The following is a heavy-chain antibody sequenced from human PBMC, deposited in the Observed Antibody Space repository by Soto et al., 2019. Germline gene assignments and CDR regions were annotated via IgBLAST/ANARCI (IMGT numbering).Heavy chain of an antibody. CDR2: IYYSGST. J-gene: IGHJ5*02. CDR3: ARVFSDSSSFFDP. D-gene: IGHD6-13*01. V-gene: IGHV4-31*11. CDR1: GGSISSGGDS. Sequence: PSETLSLTCAVPGGSISSGGDSWSWIRQHPGKGLEWIGYIYYSGSTYYNPSLKSRVTISVDTSKNQFSLKLSSVTAADTAVYYCARVFSDSSSFFDPWGQGTLVTVSS.